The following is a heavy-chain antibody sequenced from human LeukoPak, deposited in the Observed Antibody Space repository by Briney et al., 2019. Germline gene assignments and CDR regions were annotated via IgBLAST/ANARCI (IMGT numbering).Heavy chain of an antibody. CDR3: ARAITYYYDLDY. Sequence: PGRSLRLSCAASGFTFSSYAMHWVRQAPGKGLEWVAVISYDGSNKYYADSVKGRFTISRDNSKNTLYLQMNSLRAEDTAAYYCARAITYYYDLDYWGQGTLVTVSS. D-gene: IGHD3-22*01. V-gene: IGHV3-30*01. CDR2: ISYDGSNK. J-gene: IGHJ4*02. CDR1: GFTFSSYA.